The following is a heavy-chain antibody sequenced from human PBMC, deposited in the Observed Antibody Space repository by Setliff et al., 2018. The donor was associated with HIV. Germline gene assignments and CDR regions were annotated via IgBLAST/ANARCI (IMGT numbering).Heavy chain of an antibody. D-gene: IGHD3-16*02. J-gene: IGHJ6*03. Sequence: ASVKVSCKASGYTFTSYGISWVRQAPGQGLEWMGWINAGNGNTKYSQKFQGRVTITRDTSASTAYMELSSLRSEDTAVYYCARATIHYVWGSYRHRYMDVWGKGTTVTVSS. CDR3: ARATIHYVWGSYRHRYMDV. V-gene: IGHV1-3*01. CDR2: INAGNGNT. CDR1: GYTFTSYG.